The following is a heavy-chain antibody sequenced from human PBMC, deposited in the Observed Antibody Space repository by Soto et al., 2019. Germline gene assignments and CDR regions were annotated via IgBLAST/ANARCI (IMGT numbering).Heavy chain of an antibody. CDR1: VYTFTSYY. CDR2: INPSGGST. J-gene: IGHJ4*02. D-gene: IGHD3-10*01. CDR3: ARAVGALLWFGECDF. Sequence: QVQLAPSGAEVKKPGASVKFSCKASVYTFTSYYMHWVRQAPGQGFGWMGIINPSGGSTSYAHEFPGRVGMNRDTSTSTVYMELSSRSSDDTAVYYCARAVGALLWFGECDFWAQGTLVPVSS. V-gene: IGHV1-46*03.